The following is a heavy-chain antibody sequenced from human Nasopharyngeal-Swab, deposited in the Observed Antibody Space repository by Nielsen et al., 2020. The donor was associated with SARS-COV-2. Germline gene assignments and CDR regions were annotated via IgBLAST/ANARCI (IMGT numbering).Heavy chain of an antibody. CDR2: INPSGGST. Sequence: ASVKVSCKASGYTFTSYYMHWVRQAPGQGLEWMGIINPSGGSTSYAQKFQGRVTMTRDTSTSTVYMELSSLRSEDTAVYYCARVISVIGWSDWFDPWGQGTLVTVSS. J-gene: IGHJ5*02. V-gene: IGHV1-46*01. D-gene: IGHD2-21*01. CDR1: GYTFTSYY. CDR3: ARVISVIGWSDWFDP.